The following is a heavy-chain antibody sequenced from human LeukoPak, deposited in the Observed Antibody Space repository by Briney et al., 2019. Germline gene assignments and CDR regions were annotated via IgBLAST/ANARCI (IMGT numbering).Heavy chain of an antibody. D-gene: IGHD3-22*01. CDR1: GYTFTDYY. Sequence: ASVKVSCKVSGYTFTDYYMHWVQQAPGKGLEWMGLVDPEDGETIYAEKFQGRVTITADTSTDTAYMELSSLRSEDTAVYYGATAYYYDSSGYYRRGAFDIWGQGTMVTVSS. CDR2: VDPEDGET. V-gene: IGHV1-69-2*01. J-gene: IGHJ3*02. CDR3: ATAYYYDSSGYYRRGAFDI.